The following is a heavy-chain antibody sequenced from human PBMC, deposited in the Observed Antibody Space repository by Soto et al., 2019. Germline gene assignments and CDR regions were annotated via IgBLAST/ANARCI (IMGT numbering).Heavy chain of an antibody. CDR1: GYTFTSYG. CDR2: ISAYNGNT. D-gene: IGHD3-9*01. V-gene: IGHV1-18*01. CDR3: ARDKVSRDWHNELFDY. J-gene: IGHJ4*02. Sequence: GASVKVSCKASGYTFTSYGISWVRQAPGQGLEWMGWISAYNGNTNYAQKLQGRVTMTTDTSTSTAYMELRSLRSDDTAVYYCARDKVSRDWHNELFDYWGQGTLVTVSS.